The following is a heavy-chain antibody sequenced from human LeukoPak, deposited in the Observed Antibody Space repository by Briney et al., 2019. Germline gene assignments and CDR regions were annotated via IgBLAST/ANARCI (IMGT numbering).Heavy chain of an antibody. V-gene: IGHV3-30*03. CDR3: ARLVGANAH. Sequence: GGSLRLSCAASEFTLGSCGMHWVRQAPGKGLEWVAVISYNGSNKYYADSVKGRFTISRDNSKNTLYVQMNSLRAEDTAVYYCARLVGANAHWGQGTLVTVSS. D-gene: IGHD1-26*01. CDR2: ISYNGSNK. J-gene: IGHJ4*02. CDR1: EFTLGSCG.